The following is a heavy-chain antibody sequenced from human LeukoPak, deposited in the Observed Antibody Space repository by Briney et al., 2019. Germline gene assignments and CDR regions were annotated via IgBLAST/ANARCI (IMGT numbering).Heavy chain of an antibody. J-gene: IGHJ4*02. V-gene: IGHV3-30*03. D-gene: IGHD3-22*01. CDR3: ATMIVVGYDY. CDR2: ISYDGSNK. CDR1: GFTFSSYG. Sequence: PGRSLRLSCAASGFTFSSYGMHWVRQAPGKGLEWVAVISYDGSNKYYADSVKGRFTISRDNSKNTLYLQMNSLRAEDTAVYYCATMIVVGYDYWGQGTLVTVSS.